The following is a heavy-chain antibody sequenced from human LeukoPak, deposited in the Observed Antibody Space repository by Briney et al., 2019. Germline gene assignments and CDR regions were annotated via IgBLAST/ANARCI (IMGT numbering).Heavy chain of an antibody. CDR2: IKQDGSEK. V-gene: IGHV3-7*01. CDR1: GFTFSGYW. D-gene: IGHD3-10*01. J-gene: IGHJ6*03. Sequence: GGSLRLSCAASGFTFSGYWMSWVRQAPGKGLEWVANIKQDGSEKYYVDSVKGRFTISRDNAKNSLYLQMNSLRAEDTAVYYCARGQIPWFGERAPYYYMDVWGKGTTVTVSS. CDR3: ARGQIPWFGERAPYYYMDV.